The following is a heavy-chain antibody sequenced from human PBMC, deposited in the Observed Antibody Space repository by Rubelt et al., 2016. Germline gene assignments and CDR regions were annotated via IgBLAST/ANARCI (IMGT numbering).Heavy chain of an antibody. CDR2: IYYSGST. CDR1: GGSISSYY. V-gene: IGHV4-59*12. Sequence: QVQLQESGPGLVKPSETLSLTCTVSGGSISSYYWSWIRQPPGKGLEWIGYIYYSGSTNYNPSLKSRVTISVYTSKNQFSLKLSSVTAADTAVYYCARDGKEASSLDYWGQGTLVTVSS. J-gene: IGHJ4*02. CDR3: ARDGKEASSLDY.